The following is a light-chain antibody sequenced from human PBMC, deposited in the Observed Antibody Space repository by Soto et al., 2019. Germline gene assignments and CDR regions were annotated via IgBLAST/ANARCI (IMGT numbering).Light chain of an antibody. J-gene: IGKJ2*01. V-gene: IGKV3-20*01. CDR2: AAS. CDR3: EQYLSPPRYT. CDR1: QSVTSNK. Sequence: EKVLTQSPVTLSLSPGERATHSCRASQSVTSNKVAWFQQNPGQAPSLHIRAASSKAPVNPVRFSGSGYATDFTLTISRLEPEYVVVYYCEQYLSPPRYTVGQGPKLELK.